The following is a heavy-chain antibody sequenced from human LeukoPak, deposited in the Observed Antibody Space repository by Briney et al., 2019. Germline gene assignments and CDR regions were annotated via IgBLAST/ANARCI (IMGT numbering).Heavy chain of an antibody. D-gene: IGHD1-14*01. J-gene: IGHJ3*02. V-gene: IGHV3-30-3*01. CDR1: GFTFSSYA. Sequence: GGSLRLSCAASGFTFSSYAMHGVRQAPGKGLEWVAVISYDGSNKYYADSVEGRFTISRDNSKNTLYLQTNSLRAEDTAVYYCARVRVYAFDIWGQGTMVTVSS. CDR2: ISYDGSNK. CDR3: ARVRVYAFDI.